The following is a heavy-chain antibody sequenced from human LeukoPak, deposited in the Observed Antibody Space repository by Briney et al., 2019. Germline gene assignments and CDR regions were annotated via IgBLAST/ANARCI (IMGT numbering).Heavy chain of an antibody. CDR3: VSFYGTY. CDR1: GNYW. J-gene: IGHJ4*02. V-gene: IGHV3-74*01. D-gene: IGHD2/OR15-2a*01. CDR2: INSDGSWT. Sequence: GGSLRLSCAASGNYWMHWVRQVPGKGLVWVSHINSDGSWTSYADSVKGRFTISKDNAKNTVYLQMNSLRAEDTAVYYCVSFYGTYGGGGTLVTVSS.